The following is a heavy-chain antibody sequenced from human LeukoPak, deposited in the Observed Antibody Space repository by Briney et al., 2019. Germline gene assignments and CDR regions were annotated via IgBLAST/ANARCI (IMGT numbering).Heavy chain of an antibody. D-gene: IGHD4-17*01. CDR3: ARASHDYGDYSHFDY. CDR1: GGSISSRNW. V-gene: IGHV4-4*02. CDR2: IYHSGST. J-gene: IGHJ4*02. Sequence: SETLSLTCAVSGGSISSRNWWSWVRQPPGKGLEWIGEIYHSGSTNYNPSLKTRVTISVDKSRNQFSLKLSSVTAADTAVYYCARASHDYGDYSHFDYWGQGTLVTVSS.